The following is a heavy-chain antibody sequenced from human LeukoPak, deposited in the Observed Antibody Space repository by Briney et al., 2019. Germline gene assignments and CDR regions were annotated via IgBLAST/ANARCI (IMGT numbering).Heavy chain of an antibody. D-gene: IGHD3-3*01. V-gene: IGHV1-8*01. CDR3: ARGRGPRRITIFGVVIPDY. Sequence: GASVKVSCKASGYTFTSYDINWVRQATGQGLEWMGWMNPNSGNTGYAQKFQGRVTMTRNTSISTAYMELSSLRSEDTAVYYCARGRGPRRITIFGVVIPDYWGQGTLVTVSS. CDR2: MNPNSGNT. J-gene: IGHJ4*02. CDR1: GYTFTSYD.